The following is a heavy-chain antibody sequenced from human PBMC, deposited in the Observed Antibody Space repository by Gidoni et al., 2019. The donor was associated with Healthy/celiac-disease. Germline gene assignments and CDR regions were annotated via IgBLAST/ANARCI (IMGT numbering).Heavy chain of an antibody. J-gene: IGHJ4*02. V-gene: IGHV1-8*01. CDR1: GYTFPIYA. Sequence: VQLVQSGAEVTKPGASVKVSCKASGYTFPIYAINWVRQATGQVLEWMGELKPNSGNTGYAQKFQGRVTMTRNTSISTAYMELSSLRSEDTAVYYCARGEGYGGYVPLDYWGQGTLVTVSS. CDR2: LKPNSGNT. D-gene: IGHD5-12*01. CDR3: ARGEGYGGYVPLDY.